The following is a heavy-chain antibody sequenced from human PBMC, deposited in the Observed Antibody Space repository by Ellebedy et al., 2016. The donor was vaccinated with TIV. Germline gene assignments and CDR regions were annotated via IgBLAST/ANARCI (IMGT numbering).Heavy chain of an antibody. J-gene: IGHJ4*02. D-gene: IGHD2-2*02. CDR1: GGSISSGSYY. CDR3: ARQIVIPAAINYFDY. Sequence: SETLSLXCTVSGGSISSGSYYWSWVRQPPGKGLEWIGYIYYTGSTNYNPSLKSRVTISVDTSKNQFSLKLSSVTAADTALYYCARQIVIPAAINYFDYWGQGTLVTVSS. CDR2: IYYTGST. V-gene: IGHV4-61*01.